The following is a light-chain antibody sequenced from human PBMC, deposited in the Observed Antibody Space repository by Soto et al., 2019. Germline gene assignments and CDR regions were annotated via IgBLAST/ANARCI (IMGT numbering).Light chain of an antibody. J-gene: IGLJ2*01. Sequence: QSALTQPPSASGTPGQSVTISCSGSSSNIGSNYVYWYQQLPGTAPKFFIYNNSQRPSGVPDRFSGSKSGTSASLAISGLRSEDEADYYCATWDDSLRALVFGGGTKVTVL. CDR3: ATWDDSLRALV. V-gene: IGLV1-47*02. CDR1: SSNIGSNY. CDR2: NNS.